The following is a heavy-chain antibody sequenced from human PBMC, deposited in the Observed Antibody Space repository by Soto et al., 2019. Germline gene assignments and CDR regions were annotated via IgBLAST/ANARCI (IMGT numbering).Heavy chain of an antibody. Sequence: SHTLSLPCAISGDSVSNKGATWKLIRQSPSRGLEWLGRANYTSQWRYDYATSVRSRISINPDTSRNQFSLQLNSVTPEDTAVYYCARDPPDFNSGFDYWGQGILVTVSS. CDR3: ARDPPDFNSGFDY. CDR1: GDSVSNKGAT. J-gene: IGHJ4*02. CDR2: ANYTSQWRY. V-gene: IGHV6-1*01. D-gene: IGHD6-19*01.